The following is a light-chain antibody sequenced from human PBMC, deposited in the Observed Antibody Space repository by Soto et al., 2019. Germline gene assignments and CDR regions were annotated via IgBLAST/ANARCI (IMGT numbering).Light chain of an antibody. Sequence: QSALTQPRSVSGSPGQSVTISCTGTSSDVGDYNYVSWYQQHPGKAPKLMIYDVSKRPSGVPDRFSGSKSGNTGSLTISGLQAEDEADYYCCSYAGRFYVFGTGTKLTVL. J-gene: IGLJ1*01. CDR2: DVS. V-gene: IGLV2-11*01. CDR1: SSDVGDYNY. CDR3: CSYAGRFYV.